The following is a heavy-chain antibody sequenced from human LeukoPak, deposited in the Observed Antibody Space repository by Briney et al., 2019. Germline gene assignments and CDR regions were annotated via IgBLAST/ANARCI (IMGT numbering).Heavy chain of an antibody. V-gene: IGHV3-30*18. CDR2: ISYDGSSK. Sequence: PGGSLRPSCAASGFTFSSFGMHWVRQAPGKGLEWVAGISYDGSSKYYVDSVKGRFTISRDNSRNTLYLQMNSLRAEDTALYYCAKGTYSVYNSGCAYWGQGTLVTVSS. D-gene: IGHD5/OR15-5a*01. J-gene: IGHJ4*02. CDR3: AKGTYSVYNSGCAY. CDR1: GFTFSSFG.